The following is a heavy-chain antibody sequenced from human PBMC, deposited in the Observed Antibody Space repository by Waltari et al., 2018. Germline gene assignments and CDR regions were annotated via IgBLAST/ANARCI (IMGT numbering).Heavy chain of an antibody. CDR1: GYTFTSYA. V-gene: IGHV1-3*01. J-gene: IGHJ4*02. CDR3: ARVHITMIVVTLFDY. D-gene: IGHD3-22*01. Sequence: QVQLVQSGAEVKKPGASVKVSCKASGYTFTSYAMHWVRQAPGQRLEWMGWINAGNGNTKYSQKFQGRVTITRDTSASTAYMELSSMRSEDTAVYYCARVHITMIVVTLFDYWGQGTLVTVSS. CDR2: INAGNGNT.